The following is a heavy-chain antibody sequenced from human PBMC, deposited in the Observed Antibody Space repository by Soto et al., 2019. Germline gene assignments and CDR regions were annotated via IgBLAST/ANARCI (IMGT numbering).Heavy chain of an antibody. CDR1: GFTFSRFG. J-gene: IGHJ6*02. V-gene: IGHV3-30*18. CDR3: AKDRYGSETYTYYCGMDV. CDR2: ISYDGSNR. Sequence: GGSLRLSCAASGFTFSRFGMHWVRQAPGKRLEWVAVISYDGSNRFYADPVKGRFTISRDNSKNTLYLQMTSLRPEDTAVYYCAKDRYGSETYTYYCGMDVWGQGTTVTVSS. D-gene: IGHD3-10*01.